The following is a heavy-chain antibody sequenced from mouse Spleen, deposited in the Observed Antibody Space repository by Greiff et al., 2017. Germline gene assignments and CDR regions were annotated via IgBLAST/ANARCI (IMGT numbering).Heavy chain of an antibody. J-gene: IGHJ3*01. V-gene: IGHV2-9-1*01. Sequence: VKLMESGPGLVAPSQSLSITCTVSGFSLTSYAISWVRQPPGKGLEWLGVIWTGGGTNYNSALKSRLSISKDNSKSQVFLKMNSLQTDDTARYYCATFYGSSYLGAYWGQGTLVTVSA. D-gene: IGHD1-1*01. CDR3: ATFYGSSYLGAY. CDR1: GFSLTSYA. CDR2: IWTGGGT.